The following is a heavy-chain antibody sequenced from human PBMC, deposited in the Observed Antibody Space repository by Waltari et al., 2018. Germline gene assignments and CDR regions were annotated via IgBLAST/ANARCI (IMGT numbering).Heavy chain of an antibody. Sequence: QVQLQESGPGLVKPSETLSLTCTVSGYSISSGYYWGWLRQPPGKGLEWIGTIHHSGSAHYNPSLKSRVTISMDTSNNQFSLKLSSVTAADTAVYYCALEDYYDSSGYYNIDSWGQGTLVTVSS. CDR2: IHHSGSA. CDR3: ALEDYYDSSGYYNIDS. J-gene: IGHJ4*02. V-gene: IGHV4-38-2*02. D-gene: IGHD3-22*01. CDR1: GYSISSGYY.